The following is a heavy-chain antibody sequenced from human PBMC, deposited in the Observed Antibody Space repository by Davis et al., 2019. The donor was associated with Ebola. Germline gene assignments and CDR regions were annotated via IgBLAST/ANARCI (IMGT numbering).Heavy chain of an antibody. CDR2: ISNSGST. CDR1: GGSISSYY. J-gene: IGHJ5*02. Sequence: SETLSLTCTVSGGSISSYYWSWIRQPPGKGLEWIGYISNSGSTNYNPSLKSRVTTSVDTSKNQFSLKLSSVTAADTAVYYCARHKGLDPWGQGTLVTVSS. CDR3: ARHKGLDP. V-gene: IGHV4-59*08.